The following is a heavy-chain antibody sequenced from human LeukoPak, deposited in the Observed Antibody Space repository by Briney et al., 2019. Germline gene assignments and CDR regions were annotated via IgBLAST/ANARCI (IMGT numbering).Heavy chain of an antibody. D-gene: IGHD1-20*01. J-gene: IGHJ5*02. CDR1: GYTFTSFD. CDR2: VNCDNENT. Sequence: ASVTVSCKTSGYTFTSFDINWVGHTAGHGPEWMGWVNCDNENTVYARKFQGRVAITRDTSTRTVYLELNNLSSDDTAMYYCTRGPFLNGNAYNWFDPWGQGTLVTVSS. CDR3: TRGPFLNGNAYNWFDP. V-gene: IGHV1-8*03.